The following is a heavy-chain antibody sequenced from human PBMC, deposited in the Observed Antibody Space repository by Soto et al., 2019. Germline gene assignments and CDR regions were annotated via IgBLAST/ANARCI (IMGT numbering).Heavy chain of an antibody. CDR1: GFTFSSYA. J-gene: IGHJ3*02. V-gene: IGHV3-30-3*01. Sequence: GGSLRLSCAASGFTFSSYAMSWVRQAPGKGLEWVAVISYDGSNKYYADSVKGRFTISRDNSKNTLYLQMNSLRAEDTAVYYCARDQSDFWSGYYDAFDIWGQGTMVTVSS. CDR2: ISYDGSNK. D-gene: IGHD3-3*01. CDR3: ARDQSDFWSGYYDAFDI.